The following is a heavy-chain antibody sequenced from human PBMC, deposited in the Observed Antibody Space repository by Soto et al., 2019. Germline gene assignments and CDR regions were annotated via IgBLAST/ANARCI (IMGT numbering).Heavy chain of an antibody. J-gene: IGHJ6*02. Sequence: LSLTCNVSGASISSYNYWGWFRQPPGKGLEWIGSIIYSGDIMYNPSLQSRLTLFVDTSKNQFSLKLSSVTAADTAVYYCARRNYDILTGPALYYYYGMDVWGQGTTVTVSS. CDR2: IIYSGDI. CDR3: ARRNYDILTGPALYYYYGMDV. CDR1: GASISSYNY. D-gene: IGHD3-9*01. V-gene: IGHV4-39*01.